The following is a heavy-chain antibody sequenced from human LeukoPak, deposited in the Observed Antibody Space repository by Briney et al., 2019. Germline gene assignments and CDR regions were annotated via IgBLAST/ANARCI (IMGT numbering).Heavy chain of an antibody. Sequence: PGGSLRLSCAASGFSLSSYAMHWVRQAPGKGLEWVAIISYDGSKKYYADSVKGRFTISRDNSKSTLYLQMNSLRAEDTAVYYCARGTWYGCNFDYWGQGTLVTVSS. CDR1: GFSLSSYA. D-gene: IGHD6-13*01. CDR3: ARGTWYGCNFDY. CDR2: ISYDGSKK. V-gene: IGHV3-30*04. J-gene: IGHJ4*02.